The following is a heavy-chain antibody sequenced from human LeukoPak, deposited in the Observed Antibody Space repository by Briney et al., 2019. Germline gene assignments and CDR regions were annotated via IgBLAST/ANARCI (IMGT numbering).Heavy chain of an antibody. D-gene: IGHD5-24*01. CDR2: VYGGGNT. CDR1: GFTVANDR. J-gene: IGHJ4*02. Sequence: GGSLRLSCAASGFTVANDRMSWVRQAPGTGLEWVSTVYGGGNTAYADSVKGRFTISRDTSKNTLLLQMNSLRAEDTALYFCVRERFGAIVENWGQGALVIVSS. V-gene: IGHV3-53*01. CDR3: VRERFGAIVEN.